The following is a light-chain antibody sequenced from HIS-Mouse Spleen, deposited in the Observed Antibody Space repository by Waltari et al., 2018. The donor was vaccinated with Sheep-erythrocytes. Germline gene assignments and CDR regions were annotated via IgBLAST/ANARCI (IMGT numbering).Light chain of an antibody. Sequence: QSALPQPASVSGSPGQSITISCTATSSDVGSYNLVSWYQQHPGKAPKLMIYEGSKRPSGVSNRFSGSKSGNTASLTISGLQAEDEADYYCCSYAGSSTWVFGGGTKLTVL. V-gene: IGLV2-23*01. J-gene: IGLJ3*02. CDR1: SSDVGSYNL. CDR3: CSYAGSSTWV. CDR2: EGS.